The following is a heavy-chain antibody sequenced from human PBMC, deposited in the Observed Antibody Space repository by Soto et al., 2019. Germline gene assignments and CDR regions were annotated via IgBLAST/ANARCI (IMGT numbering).Heavy chain of an antibody. CDR1: GYTFTSYG. V-gene: IGHV1-18*01. D-gene: IGHD3-22*01. Sequence: ASVKVSCKASGYTFTSYGISWVRQAPGQGLEWMGWISAYNGNTNYAQKLQGRVTMTTDTSTSTAYMELSSLKTEDTAVYFCTHDKGPAWQKYFFDNWGHGTLVTVSS. CDR3: THDKGPAWQKYFFDN. CDR2: ISAYNGNT. J-gene: IGHJ4*01.